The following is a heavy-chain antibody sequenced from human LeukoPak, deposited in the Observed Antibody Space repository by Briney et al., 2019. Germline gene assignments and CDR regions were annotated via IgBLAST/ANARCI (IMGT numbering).Heavy chain of an antibody. Sequence: SETLSLTCSVSGGSINTYFWSWVRQSPGQGLERIGYINDSGITKYNPSLKTRVTMSIDTSRNQFSLIVNSVTAADTAVYFCAREPRYYGSGINGNWYFDVWGRGTLVIVSS. CDR3: AREPRYYGSGINGNWYFDV. V-gene: IGHV4-59*01. D-gene: IGHD3-10*01. CDR1: GGSINTYF. J-gene: IGHJ2*01. CDR2: INDSGIT.